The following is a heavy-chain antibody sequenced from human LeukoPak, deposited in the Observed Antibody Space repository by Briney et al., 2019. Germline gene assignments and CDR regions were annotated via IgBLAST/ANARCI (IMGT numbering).Heavy chain of an antibody. Sequence: PSETLSLTCAVYGGSFSGYYWSWIRQPPGRGPEWIGEINHSGSTNYNPSLKSRVTISVDTSKNQFSLKLSSVTAADTAVYYCARGRMTKVDYWGQGTLVTVSS. CDR1: GGSFSGYY. CDR2: INHSGST. D-gene: IGHD4-17*01. J-gene: IGHJ4*02. CDR3: ARGRMTKVDY. V-gene: IGHV4-34*01.